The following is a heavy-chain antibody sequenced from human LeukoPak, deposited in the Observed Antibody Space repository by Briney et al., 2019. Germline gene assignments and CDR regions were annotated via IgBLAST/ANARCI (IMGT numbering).Heavy chain of an antibody. V-gene: IGHV4-59*01. CDR2: IYYSGST. Sequence: PSETLSLTCTVSGGSISSYYWSWIRQPPGKGLEWIGYIYYSGSTNYNPSLKSRVTISVDTSKNQFSLKLSSVTAADTAVYYCARRRGWNPSGFDPWGQGTLVTVSS. CDR1: GGSISSYY. J-gene: IGHJ5*02. D-gene: IGHD1-1*01. CDR3: ARRRGWNPSGFDP.